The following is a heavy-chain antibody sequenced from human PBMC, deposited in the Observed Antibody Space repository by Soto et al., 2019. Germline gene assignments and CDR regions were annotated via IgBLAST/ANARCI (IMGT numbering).Heavy chain of an antibody. CDR1: GGSFSGYY. CDR3: ARGGSSGYYSSIKDYYGMDV. D-gene: IGHD3-22*01. V-gene: IGHV4-34*01. Sequence: SETLSLTCAVYGGSFSGYYWSWIRQPPGKGLEWIGEINHSGSTNYNPSLKSRVTISVETSKNQFSLKLSSVTAADTAVYYCARGGSSGYYSSIKDYYGMDVWGQGTTVTVSS. J-gene: IGHJ6*02. CDR2: INHSGST.